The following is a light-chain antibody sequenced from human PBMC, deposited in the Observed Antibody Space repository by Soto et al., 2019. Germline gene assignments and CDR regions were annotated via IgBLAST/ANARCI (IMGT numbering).Light chain of an antibody. V-gene: IGLV3-9*01. CDR3: QVWDSSTAS. CDR2: RDS. J-gene: IGLJ2*01. CDR1: NIGSKN. Sequence: SYELTQPLSVSVALGQTARITCGGNNIGSKNVHWYQQKPGQAPVLVIYRDSNRPSGIPERFSGSNSGNTATLTISRAQAGDEADYYCQVWDSSTASFGGGTTLTVL.